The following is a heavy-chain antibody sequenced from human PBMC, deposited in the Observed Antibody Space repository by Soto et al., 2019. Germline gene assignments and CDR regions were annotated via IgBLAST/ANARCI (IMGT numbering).Heavy chain of an antibody. CDR1: GVSFSGYY. CDR3: ARDNITGLFDY. V-gene: IGHV4-34*01. J-gene: IGHJ4*02. D-gene: IGHD2-8*02. Sequence: SETLSLTCAVYGVSFSGYYWTWIRQPPGTGLEWIGEINHSGSTNYNPSLKSRVTISVDTSKNQFSLKLTSVTAADTAVYYCARDNITGLFDYWGQGTLVTVSS. CDR2: INHSGST.